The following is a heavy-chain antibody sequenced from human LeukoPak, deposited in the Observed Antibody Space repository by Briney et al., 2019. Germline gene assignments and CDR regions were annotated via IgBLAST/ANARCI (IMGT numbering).Heavy chain of an antibody. V-gene: IGHV4-34*01. CDR1: GGSFSGYY. CDR3: ARRHLPIWGYGSGSHPSPYYFDY. J-gene: IGHJ4*02. D-gene: IGHD3-10*01. CDR2: INHSGST. Sequence: PSETLSLTCAVYGGSFSGYYWSWIRQPPGKGLEWIGEINHSGSTNYNPSLKSRVTISVDTSKNQFSLKLSSVTAADTAVYYCARRHLPIWGYGSGSHPSPYYFDYWGQGTLVTVSS.